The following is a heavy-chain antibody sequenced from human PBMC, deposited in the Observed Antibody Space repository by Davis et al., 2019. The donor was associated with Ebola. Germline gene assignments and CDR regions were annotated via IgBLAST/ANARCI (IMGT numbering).Heavy chain of an antibody. CDR1: GFTFSSYS. V-gene: IGHV3-21*04. J-gene: IGHJ6*02. Sequence: GESLKISCAASGFTFSSYSMNWVRQAPGKGLEWVSSISSSSSYIYYADSVKGRFTISRDNAKNSLYLQMNSLRSEDTAVYYCARELYSGYDNYYYGMDVWGQGTTVTVSS. D-gene: IGHD5-12*01. CDR3: ARELYSGYDNYYYGMDV. CDR2: ISSSSSYI.